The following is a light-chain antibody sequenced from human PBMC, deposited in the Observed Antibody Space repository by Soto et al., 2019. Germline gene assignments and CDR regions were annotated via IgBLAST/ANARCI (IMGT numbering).Light chain of an antibody. J-gene: IGKJ1*01. Sequence: ESALTQSPGTLSLSPGERATLSCRASQIVSSNYFAWYQQRRGQAPRLLLYGASSRATGVPDRLSGSGSGTDFTLTISRLEPEDFAVYYCQQYGGSPWTFGQGTKVEVK. CDR3: QQYGGSPWT. CDR1: QIVSSNY. CDR2: GAS. V-gene: IGKV3-20*01.